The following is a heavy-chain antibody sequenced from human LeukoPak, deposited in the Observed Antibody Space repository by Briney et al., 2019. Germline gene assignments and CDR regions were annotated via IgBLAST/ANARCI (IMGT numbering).Heavy chain of an antibody. D-gene: IGHD3-10*01. CDR3: ARSSGTMVRGVIISSTFDY. J-gene: IGHJ4*02. V-gene: IGHV4-59*01. Sequence: SETLSLTCTVSGDSISSNYWSWIRQPPGKGLEWIGYIYNSGSTKYNPSLKSRGTISVDTSKNLFSLKLTSVTAADTAVYYCARSSGTMVRGVIISSTFDYWGQGTLVTVPS. CDR2: IYNSGST. CDR1: GDSISSNY.